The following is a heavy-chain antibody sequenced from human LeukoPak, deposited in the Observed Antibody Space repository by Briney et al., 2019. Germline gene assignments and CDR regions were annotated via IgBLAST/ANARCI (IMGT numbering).Heavy chain of an antibody. Sequence: ASVKVSCKASGYTFSSYAMNWVRQAPGQGLEWMGWINTNTGNPTYAQGFTGRFVFSLDTSVSTAYLQISSLKAEDTAVYYCARGGGWYRRDAFDIWGQGTMVTVSS. CDR1: GYTFSSYA. J-gene: IGHJ3*02. V-gene: IGHV7-4-1*02. CDR3: ARGGGWYRRDAFDI. D-gene: IGHD6-19*01. CDR2: INTNTGNP.